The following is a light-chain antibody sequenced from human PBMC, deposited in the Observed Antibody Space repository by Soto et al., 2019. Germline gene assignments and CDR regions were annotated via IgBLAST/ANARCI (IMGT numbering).Light chain of an antibody. CDR3: RSYTGNNNWKV. J-gene: IGLJ3*02. CDR1: SSDIGGYNY. CDR2: EVT. V-gene: IGLV2-8*01. Sequence: QSALTQPPSASGSPGQSVTISCTGTSSDIGGYNYVSWYQQHPGKAPKLMIYEVTKRPSGVPDRFSGSKSGNTASLTVSGLQAEDEADYYCRSYTGNNNWKVFGGGTKLTVL.